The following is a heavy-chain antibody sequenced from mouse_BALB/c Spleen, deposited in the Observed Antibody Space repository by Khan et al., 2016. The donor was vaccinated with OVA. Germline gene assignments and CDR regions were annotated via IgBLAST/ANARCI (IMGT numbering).Heavy chain of an antibody. J-gene: IGHJ4*01. D-gene: IGHD3-1*01. V-gene: IGHV1S135*01. CDR3: ARGGLGLRAYAIDY. Sequence: VQLKQSGPELMKPGTSMKISCTASGYSFTNYYIHWVKQSHGKSLEWIGYIDPFNGGTGYNQRFKGKATLTLDKSSSTAYMHLSSLTSEDSAVYYCARGGLGLRAYAIDYWGQGTSVTVSS. CDR1: GYSFTNYY. CDR2: IDPFNGGT.